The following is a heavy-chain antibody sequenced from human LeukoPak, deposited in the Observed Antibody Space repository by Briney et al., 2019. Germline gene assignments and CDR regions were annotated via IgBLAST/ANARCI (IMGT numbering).Heavy chain of an antibody. D-gene: IGHD5-24*01. CDR1: GFTFSSYW. J-gene: IGHJ3*02. CDR3: ASLMATTYGSAFDI. CDR2: INGDGSRT. V-gene: IGHV3-74*01. Sequence: GGSLRLSCAASGFTFSSYWMHWVRQAPGKGLVWVSRINGDGSRTDNADSVKGRFTISRDNAKNSLYLQMNSLRAEDTAVYYCASLMATTYGSAFDIWGQGTMVTVSS.